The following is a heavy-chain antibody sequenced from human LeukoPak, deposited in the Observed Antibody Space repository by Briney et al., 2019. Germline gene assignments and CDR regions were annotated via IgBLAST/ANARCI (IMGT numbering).Heavy chain of an antibody. CDR2: IWYDGSNK. D-gene: IGHD3-10*01. Sequence: GGSLRLSCAASGFTFSSYGMHWVRQAPGKGLERVAVIWYDGSNKYYADSVKGRFTNSRDNSKNTLYLQMNSLRAEDKAVYYCARGGYYGSGSYYSSPFFDYWGQGTLVTVSS. V-gene: IGHV3-33*01. J-gene: IGHJ4*02. CDR3: ARGGYYGSGSYYSSPFFDY. CDR1: GFTFSSYG.